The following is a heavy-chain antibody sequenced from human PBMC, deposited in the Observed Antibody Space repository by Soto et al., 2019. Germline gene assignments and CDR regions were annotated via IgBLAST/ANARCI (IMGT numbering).Heavy chain of an antibody. CDR3: ARRRPTSGWSQGFDY. D-gene: IGHD6-19*01. Sequence: SGPTLVNPTQTLTLTCTFSGFSLTTNEVGVGVGWIRQPPGQALEWLALIFSAGDRRYSPSLQNRLSITEDTSKNQVVLTMTNMDPVDTATYYCARRRPTSGWSQGFDYWGQGALVTVSS. J-gene: IGHJ4*02. CDR1: GFSLTTNEVG. V-gene: IGHV2-5*02. CDR2: IFSAGDR.